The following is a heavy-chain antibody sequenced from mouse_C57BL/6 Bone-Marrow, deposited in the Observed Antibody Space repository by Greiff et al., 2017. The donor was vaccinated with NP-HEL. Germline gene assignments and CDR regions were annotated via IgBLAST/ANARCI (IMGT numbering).Heavy chain of an antibody. D-gene: IGHD3-2*02. Sequence: QVQLQQSGPELVKPGASVKISCKASGYAFSSSWMNWVKQRPGKGLEWIGRIYPGDGDTNYNGKFKGKATLTADKSSSTAYMQLSSLTSEDSAVYFCARDSSGPNYYAMDYWGQGTSVTVSS. CDR2: IYPGDGDT. CDR1: GYAFSSSW. CDR3: ARDSSGPNYYAMDY. V-gene: IGHV1-82*01. J-gene: IGHJ4*01.